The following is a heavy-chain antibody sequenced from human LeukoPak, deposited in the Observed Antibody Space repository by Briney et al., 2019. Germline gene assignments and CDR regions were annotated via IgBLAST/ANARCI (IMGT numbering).Heavy chain of an antibody. D-gene: IGHD3-10*01. J-gene: IGHJ4*02. V-gene: IGHV3-30*04. CDR2: ISYDGSNK. CDR1: GFTFSSYA. Sequence: GRSPRLSCAASGFTFSSYAMHWVRQAPGKGLEWVADISYDGSNKYYADSVKGRFTISRDNSKNTLYLQMNSLRAEDTAVYYCARALLWFGELLGTDYWGQGTLVTVSS. CDR3: ARALLWFGELLGTDY.